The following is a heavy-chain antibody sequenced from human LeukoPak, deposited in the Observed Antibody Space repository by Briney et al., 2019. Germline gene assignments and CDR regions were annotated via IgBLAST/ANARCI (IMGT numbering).Heavy chain of an antibody. V-gene: IGHV1-69*13. Sequence: GASVKVSCKASGGSFSSYAISWVRQAPGQGLEWMGGILPIVNTADYAQKFQGRVTITADESTSTAYMELSSLRSEDTAVYYCARSIAVAVFLVPYYFDYWGQGTLVTVSS. CDR2: ILPIVNTA. CDR3: ARSIAVAVFLVPYYFDY. J-gene: IGHJ4*02. CDR1: GGSFSSYA. D-gene: IGHD6-19*01.